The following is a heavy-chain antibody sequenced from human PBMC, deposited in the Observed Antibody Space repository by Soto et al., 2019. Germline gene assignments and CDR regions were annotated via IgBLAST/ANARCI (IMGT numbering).Heavy chain of an antibody. CDR1: GFRFTNYG. CDR2: IWYDVSLE. J-gene: IGHJ6*02. D-gene: IGHD2-21*01. V-gene: IGHV3-33*01. Sequence: QVELVESGGGVVQPGGSLRLSCAASGFRFTNYGMHWVRQAPGKGLDWVAFIWYDVSLENHAHSVKGRFSISRDNAKNALYLEMHSLKAEDTCVYYCARAVAVTLYFYQMDVWGRGNTVIVSS. CDR3: ARAVAVTLYFYQMDV.